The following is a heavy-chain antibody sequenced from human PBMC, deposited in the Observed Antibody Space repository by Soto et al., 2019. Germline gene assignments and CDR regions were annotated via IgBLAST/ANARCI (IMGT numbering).Heavy chain of an antibody. J-gene: IGHJ4*02. CDR2: SSSSGTFT. CDR1: GFTFSYYY. D-gene: IGHD1-1*01. CDR3: ARSGDNYNLLDY. V-gene: IGHV3-11*06. Sequence: PGGSLRLSCEASGFTFSYYYMSWIRQAPGKGLEWIAYSSSSGTFTKYADSVKGRFSISRDNAKNSLYLQINNLSGEDTATYFCARSGDNYNLLDYWGQGTPVTVSS.